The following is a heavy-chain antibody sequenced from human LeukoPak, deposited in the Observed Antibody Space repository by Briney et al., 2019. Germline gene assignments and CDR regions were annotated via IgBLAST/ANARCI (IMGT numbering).Heavy chain of an antibody. CDR3: ASALEWLPETDY. CDR1: GFTFSSYA. Sequence: GGSLRLSCAASGFTFSSYAMSWVRQAPGKGLEWVSYISSSGSTIYYADSVKGRFTISRDNAKNSLYLQMNSLRAEDTAVYYCASALEWLPETDYWGQGTLVTVSS. J-gene: IGHJ4*02. V-gene: IGHV3-48*04. CDR2: ISSSGSTI. D-gene: IGHD3-3*01.